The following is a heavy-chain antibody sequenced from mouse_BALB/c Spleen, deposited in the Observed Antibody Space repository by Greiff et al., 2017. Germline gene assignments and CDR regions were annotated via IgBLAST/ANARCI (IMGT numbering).Heavy chain of an antibody. V-gene: IGHV3-6*02. J-gene: IGHJ2*01. CDR1: GYSITSGYY. CDR3: ARAEGTTDY. CDR2: ISYDGSN. Sequence: EVQLVESGPGLVKPSQSLSLTCSVTGYSITSGYYWNWIRQFPGNKLEWMGYISYDGSNNYNPSLKNRISITRDTSKNQFFLKLNSVTTEDTATYYCARAEGTTDYWGQGTTLTVSS. D-gene: IGHD1-1*01.